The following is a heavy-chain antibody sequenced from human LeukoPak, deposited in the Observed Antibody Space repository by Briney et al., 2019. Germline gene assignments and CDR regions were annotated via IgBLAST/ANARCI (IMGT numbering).Heavy chain of an antibody. CDR2: MNPNSGNT. CDR3: ARGGSSSTLDY. J-gene: IGHJ4*02. CDR1: GYTFTSYD. D-gene: IGHD6-6*01. V-gene: IGHV1-8*03. Sequence: ASVKVSCKASGYTFTSYDINWVRQATGQGVEGMGWMNPNSGNTVYAQKFQGRVTITRNTSISTAYMELSSLRSEDTAVYYCARGGSSSTLDYWGQGTLVTVSS.